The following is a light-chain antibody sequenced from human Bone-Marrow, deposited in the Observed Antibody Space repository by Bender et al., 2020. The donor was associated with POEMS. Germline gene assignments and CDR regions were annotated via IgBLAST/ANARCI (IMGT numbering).Light chain of an antibody. J-gene: IGLJ2*01. Sequence: QSVLTQPPSASGTPGQRVTISCSGGRSNIGSNYVYWYQQLPGTAPKLLISRNNQRPSGVPDRFSGSKSGTSASLAISGLRSEDEADYYCAAWDDSLNGLVFGGGTKLTVL. V-gene: IGLV1-47*01. CDR1: RSNIGSNY. CDR2: RNN. CDR3: AAWDDSLNGLV.